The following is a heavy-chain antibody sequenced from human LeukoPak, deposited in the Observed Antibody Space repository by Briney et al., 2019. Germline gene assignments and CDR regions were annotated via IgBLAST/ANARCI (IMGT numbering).Heavy chain of an antibody. CDR2: ISAYNGNT. J-gene: IGHJ4*02. Sequence: ASVKVSCKAFGYSISSYGISWVRQAPGQGLEWMGWISAYNGNTNYAQKLQGRVTMTTDTSTSTAYMELRSLRSDDTAVYYCARDRTMVRGALGSWGQGTLVTVSS. D-gene: IGHD3-10*01. CDR3: ARDRTMVRGALGS. CDR1: GYSISSYG. V-gene: IGHV1-18*01.